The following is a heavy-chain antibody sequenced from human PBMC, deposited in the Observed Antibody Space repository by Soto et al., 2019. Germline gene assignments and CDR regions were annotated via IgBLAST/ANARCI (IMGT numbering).Heavy chain of an antibody. CDR2: IYSGGST. Sequence: PGGSLRLSCAASGFTVSTKYMSWVRQAPGKGLEWVSVIYSGGSTFYADSVRGRFTISRDDSKNTVNLQMNSLRAEDTAVYYCARALRGGPWGQGTLVTVSS. CDR1: GFTVSTKY. CDR3: ARALRGGP. V-gene: IGHV3-66*01. D-gene: IGHD3-16*01. J-gene: IGHJ5*02.